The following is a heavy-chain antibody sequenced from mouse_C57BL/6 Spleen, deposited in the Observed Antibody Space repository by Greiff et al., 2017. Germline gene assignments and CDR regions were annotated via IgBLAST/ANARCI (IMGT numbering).Heavy chain of an antibody. Sequence: QVQLQQSGPELVKPGASVKLSCKASGYTFTSYDINWVKQRPGQGLEWIGWIYPRDGSTKYNEKFKGKATLTVDTSSSTAYMKLHSLTSEDSAVYFCARSVNYCGFAYWGQGTLVTVSA. CDR2: IYPRDGST. CDR1: GYTFTSYD. CDR3: ARSVNYCGFAY. J-gene: IGHJ3*01. V-gene: IGHV1-85*01. D-gene: IGHD1-1*01.